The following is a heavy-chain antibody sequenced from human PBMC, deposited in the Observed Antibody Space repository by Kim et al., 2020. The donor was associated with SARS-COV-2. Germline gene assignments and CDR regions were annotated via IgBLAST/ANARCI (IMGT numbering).Heavy chain of an antibody. D-gene: IGHD5-12*01. CDR1: GFTFTSAW. J-gene: IGHJ4*02. Sequence: GGSLRLSCAASGFTFTSAWMSWVRQAPGKGLEWVARIKSKSDGGTTDYAAPVKGRFTISRDDSRNTLVLQMNSLKNEDTALYYCTTYEIWGQGTLVTASS. CDR2: IKSKSDGGTT. CDR3: TTYEI. V-gene: IGHV3-15*01.